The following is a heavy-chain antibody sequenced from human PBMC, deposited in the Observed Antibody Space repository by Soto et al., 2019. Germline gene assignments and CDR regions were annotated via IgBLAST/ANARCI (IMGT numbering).Heavy chain of an antibody. J-gene: IGHJ6*02. D-gene: IGHD3-10*01. V-gene: IGHV4-59*08. CDR3: TTQGFGGLHGLVDV. CDR1: GGSMSPNY. CDR2: IYYAGST. Sequence: PSETLSLTCTVSGGSMSPNYWAWMRQPPGKGLEWVGYIYYAGSTSYNPSLKSRVTLSLETSKSQFSLKLTSVTASDTAVYYCTTQGFGGLHGLVDVWGQGTTVTVSS.